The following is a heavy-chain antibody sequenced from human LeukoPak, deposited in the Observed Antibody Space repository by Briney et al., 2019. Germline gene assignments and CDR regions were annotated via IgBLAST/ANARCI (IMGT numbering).Heavy chain of an antibody. CDR1: GFIGTRDW. D-gene: IGHD6-19*01. CDR2: IKQDGSEK. J-gene: IGHJ4*02. Sequence: PGGSLRLSCAASGFIGTRDWMSWVRQAPGKGLEWVANIKQDGSEKSYVDSVKGRFTISRDNTKNSLYLQMNSLRAEDTAVYFCAREWAGPSFDYWGQGTLVTVSS. V-gene: IGHV3-7*01. CDR3: AREWAGPSFDY.